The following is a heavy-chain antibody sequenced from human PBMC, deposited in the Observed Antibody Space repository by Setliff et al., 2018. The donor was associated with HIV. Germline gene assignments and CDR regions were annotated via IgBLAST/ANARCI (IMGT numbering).Heavy chain of an antibody. D-gene: IGHD3-22*01. Sequence: SETLSLTCIVSGVSTISSSSSYYWGWIRQPPGKGLEWIGYITYSGSTNFNPSLESRLAMSVDMSKNHFSLKLRSVTAADTAVYYCARHGHFYDSSSSDAFDIWGHGTMVTVSS. CDR1: GVSTISSSSSYY. J-gene: IGHJ3*02. CDR3: ARHGHFYDSSSSDAFDI. V-gene: IGHV4-61*05. CDR2: ITYSGST.